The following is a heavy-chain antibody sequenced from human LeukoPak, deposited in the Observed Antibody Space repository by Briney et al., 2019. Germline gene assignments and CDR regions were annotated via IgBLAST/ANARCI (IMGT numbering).Heavy chain of an antibody. V-gene: IGHV4-39*01. CDR2: IYYSGST. Sequence: SETLSLTCTVSSGSISSSSYDWGWIRQPPGKGLEWIGSIYYSGSTYYNPSLKSRVTISVDTSKNQFSLKLSSVTAADTAVYYCARHGWLQFPHDAFDIWGQGTMVTVSS. CDR3: ARHGWLQFPHDAFDI. D-gene: IGHD5-24*01. CDR1: SGSISSSSYD. J-gene: IGHJ3*02.